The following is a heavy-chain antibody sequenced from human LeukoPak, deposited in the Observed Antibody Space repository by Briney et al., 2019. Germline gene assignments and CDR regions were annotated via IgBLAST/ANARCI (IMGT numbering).Heavy chain of an antibody. CDR3: AKPMTTVTTAFDS. CDR2: VSSSGGST. D-gene: IGHD4-17*01. Sequence: QPGGSLSLSCSASGFTFSTYAMYWVRQAPGRGLEYVSAVSSSGGSTYDADSVKGRFTISRDNSKNTLDLQMNSLRAEDTAVYHCAKPMTTVTTAFDSWGQGTLVTVSS. V-gene: IGHV3-64D*06. J-gene: IGHJ4*02. CDR1: GFTFSTYA.